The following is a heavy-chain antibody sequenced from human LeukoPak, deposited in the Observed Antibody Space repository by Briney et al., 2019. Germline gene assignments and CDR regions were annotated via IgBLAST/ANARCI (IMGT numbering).Heavy chain of an antibody. CDR2: ISGSGGST. V-gene: IGHV3-23*01. CDR3: AKDSRERELLCYYYGMDV. CDR1: GFTFSSYA. D-gene: IGHD1-26*01. Sequence: GGSLRLSCAASGFTFSSYAMSWVRQAPGKGLEWVSAISGSGGSTYYADSVKGRFTISRDNSKNTLYLQMNSLRAEDTAVYYCAKDSRERELLCYYYGMDVWGQGTTVTVSS. J-gene: IGHJ6*02.